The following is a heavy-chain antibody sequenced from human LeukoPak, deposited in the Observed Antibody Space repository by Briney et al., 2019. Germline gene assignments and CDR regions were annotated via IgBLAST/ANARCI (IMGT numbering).Heavy chain of an antibody. V-gene: IGHV1-8*01. CDR2: MNRNSGNT. CDR3: ARVQGIFGVVITYYYYYYMDV. Sequence: ASVKVSCKASGYTFTSYDINWVRQATGQGLEWMGWMNRNSGNTGYAQKFQGRVTMTRNTSISTAYMELSSLRSEDTAVYYCARVQGIFGVVITYYYYYYMDVWGKGTTVTVSS. J-gene: IGHJ6*03. CDR1: GYTFTSYD. D-gene: IGHD3-3*01.